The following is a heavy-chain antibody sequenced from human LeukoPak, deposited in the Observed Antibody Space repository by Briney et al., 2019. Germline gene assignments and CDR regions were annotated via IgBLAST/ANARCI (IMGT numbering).Heavy chain of an antibody. Sequence: GGSLRLSCAASGFTFSSYWMSWVRQAPGKGLEWVANIKQDGSEKYYVDSVKGRFTISRDNAKNSLYLQMNSLRAEDTAVYYCAREDSGWYSNWFDPWGQGTLVTVSS. D-gene: IGHD6-19*01. CDR2: IKQDGSEK. CDR1: GFTFSSYW. J-gene: IGHJ5*02. V-gene: IGHV3-7*01. CDR3: AREDSGWYSNWFDP.